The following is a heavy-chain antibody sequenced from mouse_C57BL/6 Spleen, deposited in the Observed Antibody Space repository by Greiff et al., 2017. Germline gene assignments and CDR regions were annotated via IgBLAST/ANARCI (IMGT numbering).Heavy chain of an antibody. V-gene: IGHV1-80*01. D-gene: IGHD2-2*01. CDR2: IYPGDGDN. J-gene: IGHJ3*01. Sequence: VQLQQSGAELAKPGASVKLSCKASGYAFSSYWMNWVKQRPGKGLERIGQIYPGDGDNYYHGKFKGKATLTADKSSSTAYMQRISLTSEDSAVYFCARWDMVTRRKVAYWGQGTLVSVSA. CDR3: ARWDMVTRRKVAY. CDR1: GYAFSSYW.